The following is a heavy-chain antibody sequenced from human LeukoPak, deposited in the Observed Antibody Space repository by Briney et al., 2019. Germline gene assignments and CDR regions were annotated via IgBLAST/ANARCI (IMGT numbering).Heavy chain of an antibody. CDR3: AREGVYYDSSGPVRAFDI. CDR2: ISAYNGNT. V-gene: IGHV1-18*01. J-gene: IGHJ3*02. D-gene: IGHD3-22*01. CDR1: GYTFTGYG. Sequence: ASVKVSCKASGYTFTGYGISWVRQAPGQELEWMGWISAYNGNTNYAQKLQGRVTMTTDTSTSTAYMELRSLRSDDTAVYYCAREGVYYDSSGPVRAFDIWGQGTMVAVSS.